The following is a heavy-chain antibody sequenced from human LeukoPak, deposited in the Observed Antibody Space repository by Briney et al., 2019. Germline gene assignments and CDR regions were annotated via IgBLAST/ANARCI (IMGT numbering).Heavy chain of an antibody. CDR2: INPGGGST. CDR1: GYTFTSYY. Sequence: GASVEVSCKASGYTFTSYYIHWVRQAPGQGLEWMGIINPGGGSTSYAQKFQGRVTMTWDTPTSTVYMELSSLRSEDTAVYYCARDREWGPEDYYDGWGQGTLVTVSS. V-gene: IGHV1-46*01. CDR3: ARDREWGPEDYYDG. D-gene: IGHD3-22*01. J-gene: IGHJ4*02.